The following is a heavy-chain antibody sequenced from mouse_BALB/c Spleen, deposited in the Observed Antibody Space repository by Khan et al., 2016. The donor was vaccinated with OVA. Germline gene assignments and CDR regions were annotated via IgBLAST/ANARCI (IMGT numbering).Heavy chain of an antibody. J-gene: IGHJ2*01. CDR1: GYSITSDYA. V-gene: IGHV3-2*02. D-gene: IGHD2-5*01. Sequence: EVQLQEAGPGLVKPSQSLSLTCTVTGYSITSDYAWNWIRQFPGNKLEWMGYISYSGDTAYNPSLKSRISITRDTSKNQFFLQLNSVTTEYTATSYCSSMILSSYCSTFEGYYFDYWGHGTTLTVSS. CDR3: SSMILSSYCSTFEGYYFDY. CDR2: ISYSGDT.